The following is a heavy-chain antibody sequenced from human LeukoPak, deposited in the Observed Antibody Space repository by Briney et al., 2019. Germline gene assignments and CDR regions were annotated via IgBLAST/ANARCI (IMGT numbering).Heavy chain of an antibody. CDR1: GYSFNSQG. V-gene: IGHV7-4-1*02. CDR3: AREILRFDI. J-gene: IGHJ3*02. Sequence: GASVKVSCKASGYSFNSQGMNWVRQAPGQGLEWMGWINTDSGNPTYAQGFTGRFVFSLDSSVSTAYLQISSLMPEDIAKYYCAREILRFDIWGQGTMVIVSS. CDR2: INTDSGNP.